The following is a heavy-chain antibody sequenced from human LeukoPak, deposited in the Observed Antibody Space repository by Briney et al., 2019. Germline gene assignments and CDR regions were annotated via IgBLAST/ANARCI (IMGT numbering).Heavy chain of an antibody. J-gene: IGHJ6*03. CDR3: ATHSPEWRYIGYYNFYYMDV. V-gene: IGHV1-2*02. D-gene: IGHD5-12*01. Sequence: ASVKVSCKASGHTFTGYYMHWVRQAPGQGLEWMGWINANSGDTNYAQKFQGRVTMTRDTSSSTAYMELSRLRPEDTAVYYCATHSPEWRYIGYYNFYYMDVWGKGTTVTVSS. CDR1: GHTFTGYY. CDR2: INANSGDT.